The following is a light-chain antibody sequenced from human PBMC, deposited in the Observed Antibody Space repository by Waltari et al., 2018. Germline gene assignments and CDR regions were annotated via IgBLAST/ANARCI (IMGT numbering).Light chain of an antibody. CDR1: QGIDNW. V-gene: IGKV1-12*01. Sequence: DIQMTQSPSSVSASIGDRVTITCRAGQGIDNWLAWYQQTPGKAPKLLISAAYNLHSGVPSRFSGSRSEAEFTLTINNLQPEDFATYFCQQAKSFPITFGQGTQLEIK. J-gene: IGKJ5*01. CDR3: QQAKSFPIT. CDR2: AAY.